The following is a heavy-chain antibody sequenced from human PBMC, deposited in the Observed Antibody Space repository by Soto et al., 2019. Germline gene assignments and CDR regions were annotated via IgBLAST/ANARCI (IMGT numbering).Heavy chain of an antibody. CDR3: AHSDRSSSWSRFDC. V-gene: IGHV2-5*01. CDR1: GFSLSTSGVG. J-gene: IGHJ4*02. Sequence: SGPTLVNPTQTLTLTCTFSGFSLSTSGVGVGWIRQSPGKALEWLALIYWNDDKRYSPSLRSRLSITKDTSKNQVVLTVANMDPVDTATYFCAHSDRSSSWSRFDCWGQGTLVTVSS. CDR2: IYWNDDK. D-gene: IGHD6-13*01.